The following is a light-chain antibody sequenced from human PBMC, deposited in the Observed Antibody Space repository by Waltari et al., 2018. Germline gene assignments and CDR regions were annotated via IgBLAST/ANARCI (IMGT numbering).Light chain of an antibody. V-gene: IGLV1-47*01. CDR1: KSNIGNNS. CDR2: KNS. Sequence: QSVLTQPPSTSATPGQRVTISCSGSKSNIGNNSVYWYQQVPGMAPKLIIHKNSQRPSGVPDRFSGSKSGTSASLAISGLRSEDEATYHCAAWDDGWSGPWVFGGGTRVTVL. J-gene: IGLJ3*02. CDR3: AAWDDGWSGPWV.